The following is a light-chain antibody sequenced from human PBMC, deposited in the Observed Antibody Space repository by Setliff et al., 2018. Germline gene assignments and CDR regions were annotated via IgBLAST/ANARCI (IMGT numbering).Light chain of an antibody. CDR1: KLGDKF. J-gene: IGLJ1*01. CDR3: QAWDSSTYV. Sequence: SYELTQPPSVSVSPGQEASITCSGDKLGDKFVSWYQQKSDQSPVLVIYQDRRRPSGIPERFSGSTSRNTATLTISGTQAMDEADYYCQAWDSSTYVFGTGTKGTVL. V-gene: IGLV3-1*01. CDR2: QDR.